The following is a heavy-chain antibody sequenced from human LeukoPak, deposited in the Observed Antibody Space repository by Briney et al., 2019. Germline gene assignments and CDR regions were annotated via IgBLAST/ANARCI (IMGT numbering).Heavy chain of an antibody. CDR2: ISGSGGST. Sequence: HPGGSLRLSCAASGFTLSSYAMSWVRQAPGKGREGVSAISGSGGSTYYADSVKGRFTIYRDNSKNTLYLQMNSLRDEDTAVYYCAKDSRSWSFRVPGHWFDPWGQGTLVTVSS. CDR1: GFTLSSYA. V-gene: IGHV3-23*01. D-gene: IGHD6-13*01. CDR3: AKDSRSWSFRVPGHWFDP. J-gene: IGHJ5*02.